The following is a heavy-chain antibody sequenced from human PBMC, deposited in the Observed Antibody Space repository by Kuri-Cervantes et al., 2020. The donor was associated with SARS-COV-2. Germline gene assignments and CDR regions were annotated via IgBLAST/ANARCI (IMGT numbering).Heavy chain of an antibody. CDR3: ARSLRYYFDY. Sequence: GESLKISCAASGFTFSNYGMHWVRQAPGKGLEWVAVIWYDGSNKYYADSVKGRFTISRDNSKNTLYLQMNSLRAEDTAVYYCARSLRYYFDYWGQGTLVTVSS. J-gene: IGHJ4*02. V-gene: IGHV3-33*01. CDR1: GFTFSNYG. CDR2: IWYDGSNK.